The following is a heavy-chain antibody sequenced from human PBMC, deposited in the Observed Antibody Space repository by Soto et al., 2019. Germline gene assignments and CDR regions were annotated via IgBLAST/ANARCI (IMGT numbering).Heavy chain of an antibody. Sequence: GGSLRLSCAASGFTVSSKYMSWVRQAPGKGLEWVSLIQSGGPTYYADSAKGRFTISRDTSENTVHLQMDSLRAEDTAVYYCARDYFLCDGGRCYGVPLDVWGQGTTVTVSS. V-gene: IGHV3-66*01. J-gene: IGHJ6*02. CDR3: ARDYFLCDGGRCYGVPLDV. D-gene: IGHD2-15*01. CDR1: GFTVSSKY. CDR2: IQSGGPT.